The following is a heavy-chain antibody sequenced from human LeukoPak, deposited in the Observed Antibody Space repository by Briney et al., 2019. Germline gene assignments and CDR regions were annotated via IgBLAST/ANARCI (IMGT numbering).Heavy chain of an antibody. CDR1: GFTFSSYS. Sequence: GGSLRLSCAASGFTFSSYSMNWVRQAPGKGLEWVSSISSSSSYIYYADSVKGRFTISRDNAKNSLYLQMNSLRAEDTAVYYCARDLGYYYDSSGYGYWGQGTLVTVSS. CDR3: ARDLGYYYDSSGYGY. D-gene: IGHD3-22*01. CDR2: ISSSSSYI. J-gene: IGHJ4*02. V-gene: IGHV3-21*01.